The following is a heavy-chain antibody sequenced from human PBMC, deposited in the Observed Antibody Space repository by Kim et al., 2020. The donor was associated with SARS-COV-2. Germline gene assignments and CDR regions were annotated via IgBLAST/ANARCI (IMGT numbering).Heavy chain of an antibody. J-gene: IGHJ4*02. CDR1: GFTFTGYA. CDR3: MKGGWGWIWDH. Sequence: GGSLRLSCTTSGFTFTGYAMSWVRQAPGKGLEWVSSIDGSDGTTYYVDSVKGRFTISRENSKNTLYLQMSTLRADDTAVYYCMKGGWGWIWDHWGQGTLVTVAS. D-gene: IGHD2-2*03. V-gene: IGHV3-23*01. CDR2: IDGSDGTT.